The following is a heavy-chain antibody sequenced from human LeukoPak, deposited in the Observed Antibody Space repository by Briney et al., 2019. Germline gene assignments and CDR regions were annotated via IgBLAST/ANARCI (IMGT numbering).Heavy chain of an antibody. V-gene: IGHV5-10-1*01. J-gene: IGHJ3*02. CDR1: GYRFTSYW. Sequence: GESLQISCKGSGYRFTSYWISWVRQMPGQGLEWMGRIDPSDSYTNYSPSFQGHVTISADKSISTAYLQWSSLKASDTAMYYCARRNFVYDAFDIWGQGTMVTVSS. CDR2: IDPSDSYT. CDR3: ARRNFVYDAFDI. D-gene: IGHD5/OR15-5a*01.